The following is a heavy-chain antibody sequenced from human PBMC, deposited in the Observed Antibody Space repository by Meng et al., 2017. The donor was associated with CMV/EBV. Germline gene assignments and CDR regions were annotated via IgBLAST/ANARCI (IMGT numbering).Heavy chain of an antibody. D-gene: IGHD2-2*01. J-gene: IGHJ5*02. CDR1: GGSFGGYY. V-gene: IGHV4-34*01. CDR3: ARDRIRYCSSTSCYSDWFDP. CDR2: INHSGST. Sequence: SETLSLTCAVYGGSFGGYYWSWIRQPPGKGLEWIGEINHSGSTNYNPSLKSRVTISVDTSKNQFSLKLSSVTAADTAVYYCARDRIRYCSSTSCYSDWFDPWGQGTLVTVSS.